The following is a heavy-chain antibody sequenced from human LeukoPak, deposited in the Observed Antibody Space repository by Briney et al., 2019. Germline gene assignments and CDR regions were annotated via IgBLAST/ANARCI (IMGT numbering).Heavy chain of an antibody. V-gene: IGHV3-15*01. CDR3: TTRVAVAGNRNWFDP. J-gene: IGHJ5*02. D-gene: IGHD6-19*01. CDR2: IKSKTDGGTT. CDR1: GFTFSNAW. Sequence: GGSLRLSCAASGFTFSNAWMSWVRQAPGKGLEWVGRIKSKTDGGTTDHAAPVKGRFTISRDDSKNTLYLQMNSLKTEDTAVYYCTTRVAVAGNRNWFDPWGQGTLVTVSS.